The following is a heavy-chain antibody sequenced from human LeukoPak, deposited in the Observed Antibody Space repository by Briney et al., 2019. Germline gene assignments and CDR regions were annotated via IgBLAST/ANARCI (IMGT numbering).Heavy chain of an antibody. J-gene: IGHJ4*02. CDR2: IYPGDSDT. D-gene: IGHD5-18*01. CDR3: ARHDPSYGYFWADY. CDR1: GYSFTSYW. Sequence: GESLEISCKGSGYSFTSYWIGWVRRMPGKGLEWMGIIYPGDSDTRYSPSFQGQVTISADKSISTAYLQWSSLKASDTAMYYCARHDPSYGYFWADYWGQGTLVTVSS. V-gene: IGHV5-51*01.